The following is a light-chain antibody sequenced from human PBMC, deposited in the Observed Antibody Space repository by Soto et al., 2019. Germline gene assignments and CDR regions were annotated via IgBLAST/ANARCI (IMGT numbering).Light chain of an antibody. CDR2: AAS. Sequence: DIQMTQSPSSLSASVGDRVIITCRASQSIRKYLNWYQHKPGKVPTLLIYAASSLQSGVPSRFSGSGSGTEFPLTITSLQPEVFATYYCQQSGDTPPWTFGQGTKVDIK. V-gene: IGKV1-39*01. CDR1: QSIRKY. J-gene: IGKJ1*01. CDR3: QQSGDTPPWT.